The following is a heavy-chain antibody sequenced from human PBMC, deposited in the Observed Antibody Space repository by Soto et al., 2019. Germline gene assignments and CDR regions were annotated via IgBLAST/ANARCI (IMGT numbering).Heavy chain of an antibody. J-gene: IGHJ5*02. Sequence: SVKVSCKASGGTFSTYTMSWVRQAPGQGLEWMGGIIPMFGTTTYAENFQGRVTITADESTSTAYMELTSLRSEDTAVYYCTRDLYYFDSGAYYGHNWFDPWGQGTRVTVSS. D-gene: IGHD3-22*01. CDR1: GGTFSTYT. CDR2: IIPMFGTT. CDR3: TRDLYYFDSGAYYGHNWFDP. V-gene: IGHV1-69*13.